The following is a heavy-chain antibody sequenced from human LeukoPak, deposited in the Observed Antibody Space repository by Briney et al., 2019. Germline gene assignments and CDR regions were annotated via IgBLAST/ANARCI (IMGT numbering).Heavy chain of an antibody. Sequence: SETLSLTCTVSGGSISSGDYYWSWIRQPPGKGLEWIGYIYYSGSTNYNPSLKSRVSISVDTSKIHFSLKLNSVTTADTAVYYCARLIRVVIATRIDAFDIWGQGTMVTVSS. CDR2: IYYSGST. J-gene: IGHJ3*02. D-gene: IGHD2-21*01. CDR1: GGSISSGDYY. V-gene: IGHV4-30-4*01. CDR3: ARLIRVVIATRIDAFDI.